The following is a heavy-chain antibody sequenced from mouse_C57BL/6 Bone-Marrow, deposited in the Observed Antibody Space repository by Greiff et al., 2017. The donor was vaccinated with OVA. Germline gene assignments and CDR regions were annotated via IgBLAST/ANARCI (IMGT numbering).Heavy chain of an antibody. CDR3: ARDPTGTYWYFDV. CDR1: GFTFSSYA. V-gene: IGHV5-4*01. J-gene: IGHJ1*03. D-gene: IGHD4-1*02. Sequence: DVMLVESGGGLVKPGGSLKLSCAASGFTFSSYAMSWVRQTPEKRLEWVATISDGGSYTYYPDNVKGRFTISRDNAKNNLYLQMSHLKSEDTAMYYCARDPTGTYWYFDVWGTGTTVTVSS. CDR2: ISDGGSYT.